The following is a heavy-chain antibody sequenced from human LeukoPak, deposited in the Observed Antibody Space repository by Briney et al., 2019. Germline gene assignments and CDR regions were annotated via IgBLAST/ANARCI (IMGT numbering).Heavy chain of an antibody. Sequence: GGSLRPSCAASGFTFSSYSMNWVRQAPGKGLEWVSSISSSSSYIYYADSVKGRFTISRDNAKNSLYLQMNSLRAEDTALYYCAKDLYYYDSSGYYSSWGQGTLVTVSS. CDR3: AKDLYYYDSSGYYSS. CDR1: GFTFSSYS. J-gene: IGHJ5*02. V-gene: IGHV3-21*04. CDR2: ISSSSSYI. D-gene: IGHD3-22*01.